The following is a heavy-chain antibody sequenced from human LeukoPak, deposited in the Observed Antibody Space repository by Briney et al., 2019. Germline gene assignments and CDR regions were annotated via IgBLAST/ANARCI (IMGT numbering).Heavy chain of an antibody. CDR1: GYTFTSYG. V-gene: IGHV1-18*04. J-gene: IGHJ6*04. D-gene: IGHD3-16*01. Sequence: ASVKVSCKASGYTFTSYGISWVRQAPGQGLEWMGWISAYNGNTNYAQKLRGRVTMTTDTSTSTAYMELRSLRSDDTAVYYCARWGLTNYYYYYGMDVWGKGTTVTVSS. CDR3: ARWGLTNYYYYYGMDV. CDR2: ISAYNGNT.